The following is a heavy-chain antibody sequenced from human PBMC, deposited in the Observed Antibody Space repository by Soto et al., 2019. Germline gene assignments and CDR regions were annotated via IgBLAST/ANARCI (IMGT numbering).Heavy chain of an antibody. CDR3: ARGITQGYDY. CDR2: MSPSSGNT. V-gene: IGHV1-8*02. Sequence: QVQLVQSGAEVEKPGASVKVSCQASGYNFNTYDINWVRQATGQGLEWMGWMSPSSGNTNYAQKFQGRVTMTRDTPVSTAYMELNSLTSDDTAVYYCARGITQGYDYWGQGTPVTVSS. J-gene: IGHJ4*02. CDR1: GYNFNTYD. D-gene: IGHD1-20*01.